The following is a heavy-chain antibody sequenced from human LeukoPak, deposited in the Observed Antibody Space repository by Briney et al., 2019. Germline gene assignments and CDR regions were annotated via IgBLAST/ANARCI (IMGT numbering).Heavy chain of an antibody. CDR2: ISAYNGNT. J-gene: IGHJ6*02. D-gene: IGHD5-24*01. Sequence: ASVKVFCKASGYTFTSYGISWVRQAPGQGLEWMGWISAYNGNTNYAQKLQGRVTMTTDTSTSTAYMELRSLRSDDTAVYYCARDTLETARQYYYYGMDVWGQGTTITVSS. V-gene: IGHV1-18*01. CDR3: ARDTLETARQYYYYGMDV. CDR1: GYTFTSYG.